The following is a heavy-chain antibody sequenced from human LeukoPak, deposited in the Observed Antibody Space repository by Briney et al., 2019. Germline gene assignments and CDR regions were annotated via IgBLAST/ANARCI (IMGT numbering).Heavy chain of an antibody. CDR2: INHSGST. D-gene: IGHD6-13*01. Sequence: SETLSLTCAVYGGSFSGYYWSWIRQPPGKGLEWIGEINHSGSTNYNPSLKSRVTISVDTSKNQFSLKLSSVTAADTAVYYCARGGAAAGTSTLVTKNNWFDPWGQGTLVTVSS. CDR3: ARGGAAAGTSTLVTKNNWFDP. J-gene: IGHJ5*02. CDR1: GGSFSGYY. V-gene: IGHV4-34*01.